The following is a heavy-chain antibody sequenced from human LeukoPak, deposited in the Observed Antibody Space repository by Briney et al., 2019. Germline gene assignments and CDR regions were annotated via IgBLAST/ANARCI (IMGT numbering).Heavy chain of an antibody. J-gene: IGHJ6*02. D-gene: IGHD1-14*01. CDR2: ISAYNGNT. CDR3: ARGGEPDRGEYYYYYYGMDV. CDR1: GYTFTSYG. Sequence: GASVKVSCKASGYTFTSYGISWERQAPGQGLEWMGWISAYNGNTNYAQKLQGRVTMTTDTSTSTAYMELRSLRSDDTAVYYCARGGEPDRGEYYYYYYGMDVWGQGTTATVSS. V-gene: IGHV1-18*01.